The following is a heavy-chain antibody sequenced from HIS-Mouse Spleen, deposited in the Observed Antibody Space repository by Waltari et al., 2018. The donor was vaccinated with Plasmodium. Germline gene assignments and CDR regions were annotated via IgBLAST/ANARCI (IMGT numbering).Heavy chain of an antibody. J-gene: IGHJ4*02. CDR3: ATPRVGGSYFDY. Sequence: EVQLVESGGGLVQPGGSLRLSCAASGFTVSSHYMSWVRQAPGKGVEWVSVIYSGGSKYYADSVKGRFTISRDNSKNTLYLQMNSLRAEDTAVYYCATPRVGGSYFDYWGQGTLVTVSS. V-gene: IGHV3-66*01. CDR2: IYSGGSK. CDR1: GFTVSSHY. D-gene: IGHD1-26*01.